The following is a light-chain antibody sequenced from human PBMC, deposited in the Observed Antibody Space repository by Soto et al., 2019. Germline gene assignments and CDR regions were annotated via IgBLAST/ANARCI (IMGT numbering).Light chain of an antibody. J-gene: IGKJ3*01. V-gene: IGKV1-27*01. CDR2: AAS. CDR1: QGIGNY. Sequence: DIQMTQSPSSLSASVGDRITITCRASQGIGNYLAWYQQKPGKVPRLLIYAASTLQSGVPSRFSGSGSGTGFTLTISSLQPEDVATYYCQNYNSAPVTFGPGTKVDIK. CDR3: QNYNSAPVT.